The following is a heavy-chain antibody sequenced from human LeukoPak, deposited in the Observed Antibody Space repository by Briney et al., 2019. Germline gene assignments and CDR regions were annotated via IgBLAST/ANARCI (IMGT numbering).Heavy chain of an antibody. CDR1: GFSLSTSGVG. CDR2: IYKDDDK. J-gene: IGHJ4*02. CDR3: AHVPDGYSSGWYVRY. Sequence: SGPTQVKPTQTLTLTCTFPGFSLSTSGVGVGWIRQPPGKALEWLALIYKDDDKRYSQSLKSRLTITKDTSKNQVVLTMTNMDPVDTATYYCAHVPDGYSSGWYVRYWGQGTLVTVSS. D-gene: IGHD6-19*01. V-gene: IGHV2-5*02.